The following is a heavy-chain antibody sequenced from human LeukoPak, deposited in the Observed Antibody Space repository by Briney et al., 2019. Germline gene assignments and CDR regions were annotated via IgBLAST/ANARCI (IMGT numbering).Heavy chain of an antibody. Sequence: GGSLRLSCAASGFSFSSHWMSWVRQAPGKGLEGVATIKQDGSEKYYMDSVKGRFTISRDNAKNSLYLQMNSLRAEGTAVYYCAREGYTSIVGALDAFDIWGQGTMVTVSS. V-gene: IGHV3-7*01. CDR1: GFSFSSHW. D-gene: IGHD1-26*01. CDR2: IKQDGSEK. CDR3: AREGYTSIVGALDAFDI. J-gene: IGHJ3*02.